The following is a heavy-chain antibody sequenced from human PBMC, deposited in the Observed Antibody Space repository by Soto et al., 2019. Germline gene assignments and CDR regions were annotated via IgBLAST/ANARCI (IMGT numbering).Heavy chain of an antibody. D-gene: IGHD5-12*01. CDR1: GYSFTGYW. V-gene: IGHV5-51*01. CDR2: IYPGDSDT. CDR3: ASRGRDGYNYGYYYYGMDV. Sequence: PVESLKISCKGSGYSFTGYWIGWVRQMPGKGLEWMGIIYPGDSDTRYSPSFQGQVTISADKSISTAYLQWSSLKASDTAMYYCASRGRDGYNYGYYYYGMDVWGQGTTVTVSS. J-gene: IGHJ6*02.